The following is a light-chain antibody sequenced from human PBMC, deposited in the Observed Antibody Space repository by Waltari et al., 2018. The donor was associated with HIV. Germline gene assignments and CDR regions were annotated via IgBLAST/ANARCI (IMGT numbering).Light chain of an antibody. J-gene: IGKJ5*01. CDR3: QQYGSSPLIT. CDR2: GAS. CDR1: QWVSSSY. V-gene: IGKV3-20*01. Sequence: EIVLTQSPGTLSLSPGERATLSCRASQWVSSSYLAWYQQKPGQAPRILIYGASSRATGIPDRFSGSGSGTDFTLTISRLEPEDFAVYYCQQYGSSPLITFGQGTRLEIK.